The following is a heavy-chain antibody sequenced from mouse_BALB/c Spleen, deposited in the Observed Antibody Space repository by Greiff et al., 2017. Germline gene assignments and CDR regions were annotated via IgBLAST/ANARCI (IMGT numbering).Heavy chain of an antibody. Sequence: VQLKQSGPELVKPGASVKIPCKASGYTFTDYNMDWVKQSHGKSLEWIGDINPNNGGTIYNQKFKGKATLTVDKSSSTAYMELRSLTSEDTAVYYCARRGDYGNFAWFAYWGQGTLVTVSA. J-gene: IGHJ3*01. V-gene: IGHV1-18*01. CDR1: GYTFTDYN. CDR3: ARRGDYGNFAWFAY. CDR2: INPNNGGT. D-gene: IGHD2-1*01.